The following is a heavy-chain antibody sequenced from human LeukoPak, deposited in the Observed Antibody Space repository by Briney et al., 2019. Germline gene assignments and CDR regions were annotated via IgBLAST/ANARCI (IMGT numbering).Heavy chain of an antibody. CDR1: GFTFSDYA. CDR2: IRNKANGGTA. Sequence: GGSLRLSCTGSGFTFSDYAMSWVRQAPGKGLEWVGFIRNKANGGTADYAASVRGRFTISRDDSKTIAYLQMNSLKTEDTAVYYCSRAYSTGWLGINDYWGQGALVTVSS. CDR3: SRAYSTGWLGINDY. V-gene: IGHV3-49*04. J-gene: IGHJ4*02. D-gene: IGHD6-19*01.